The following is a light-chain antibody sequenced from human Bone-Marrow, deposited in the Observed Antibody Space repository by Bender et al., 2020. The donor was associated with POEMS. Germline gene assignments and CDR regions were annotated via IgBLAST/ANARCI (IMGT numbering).Light chain of an antibody. CDR3: ATWDANVSGPYVV. J-gene: IGLJ2*01. CDR1: NIGSES. V-gene: IGLV3-21*02. CDR2: DDT. Sequence: SSVLTQPPSVSVAPGQTARVACGGNNIGSESVHWYQQKPGQAPVLVVYDDTDRPSGIPERFSGSNSGNTATLTISRVEAGDEADYYCATWDANVSGPYVVFGGGTKLTVL.